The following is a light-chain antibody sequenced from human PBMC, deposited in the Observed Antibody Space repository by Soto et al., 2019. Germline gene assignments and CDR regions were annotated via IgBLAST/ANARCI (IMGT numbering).Light chain of an antibody. J-gene: IGKJ2*01. CDR2: DVS. V-gene: IGKV3-20*01. Sequence: EIVLTQSPGTLSLSPGERATLSCRASQSVRSSFFAWYQQKPGQAPRLLIYDVSVRATGIPDRFSGSGSGTDFTLTINSLEPEDFAVYYCQQYENSVMYTFGQGTKLEIK. CDR1: QSVRSSF. CDR3: QQYENSVMYT.